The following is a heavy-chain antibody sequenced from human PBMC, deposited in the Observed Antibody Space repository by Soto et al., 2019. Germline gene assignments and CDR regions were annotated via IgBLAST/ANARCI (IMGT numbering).Heavy chain of an antibody. J-gene: IGHJ4*02. Sequence: QVQLVQSGAEVKKPGASVKVSCTASGYNFPRNYIHWVRQAPGQGLEWMGVVNPSGDSTNYARNFRGGATMTTDTATSTAYLELSSRRCEDTALYFWGRSPGIAVDSGDWCANYFGSWGQGTLVTVSP. CDR1: GYNFPRNY. CDR3: GRSPGIAVDSGDWCANYFGS. D-gene: IGHD6-19*01. CDR2: VNPSGDST. V-gene: IGHV1-46*03.